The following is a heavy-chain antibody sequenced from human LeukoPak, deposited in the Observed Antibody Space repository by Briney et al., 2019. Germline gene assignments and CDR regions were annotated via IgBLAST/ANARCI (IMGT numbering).Heavy chain of an antibody. Sequence: SQTLSLTCAVSGGSISSGGYSWSWIRQPPGRGLKWIGYIYHSGSTNYNPSLKSRVTISVDTSKNQFSLKLSSVTAADTAVYYCARGAAPRYYFDYWGQGTLVTVSS. J-gene: IGHJ4*02. CDR1: GGSISSGGYS. CDR2: IYHSGST. V-gene: IGHV4-30-2*01. CDR3: ARGAAPRYYFDY.